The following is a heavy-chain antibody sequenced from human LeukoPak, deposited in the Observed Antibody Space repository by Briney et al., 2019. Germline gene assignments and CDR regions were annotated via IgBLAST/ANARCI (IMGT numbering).Heavy chain of an antibody. Sequence: ASVKVSCKASGYTFTSYYMHWVRQAPGQGLEWMGIINPSGGSTSYAQKFQGRVTMTRDTSISTAYMELSRLRSDDTAVYYCARGPRITMVRGARIYYMDVWGKGTTVTISS. CDR3: ARGPRITMVRGARIYYMDV. CDR1: GYTFTSYY. CDR2: INPSGGST. J-gene: IGHJ6*03. D-gene: IGHD3-10*01. V-gene: IGHV1-46*01.